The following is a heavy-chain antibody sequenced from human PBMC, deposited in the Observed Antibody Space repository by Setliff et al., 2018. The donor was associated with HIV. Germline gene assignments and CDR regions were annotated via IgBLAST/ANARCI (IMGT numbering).Heavy chain of an antibody. Sequence: SETLSLTCAVSGYSISIGYYWGWIRQPPGKGLEWIGRIYTSGSTNYNPSLKSRVTISVDTSKNQFSLKLSSVTAADTAVYYCARGRGIAVAGAGFDYWGQGTLVTVSS. CDR1: GYSISIGYY. CDR3: ARGRGIAVAGAGFDY. CDR2: IYTSGST. V-gene: IGHV4-38-2*01. J-gene: IGHJ4*02. D-gene: IGHD6-19*01.